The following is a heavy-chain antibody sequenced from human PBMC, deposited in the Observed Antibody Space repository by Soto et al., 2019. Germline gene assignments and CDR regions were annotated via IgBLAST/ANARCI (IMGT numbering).Heavy chain of an antibody. Sequence: GASVKVSCKASGYTFTGYYMHWVRQAPGQGLEWMGWINPNSGGTNYAQKFQGRVTMTRDTSISTAYMELSRLRSDDTAVYYCATGRGYSGYDPFDYWGQGTLVPVSS. J-gene: IGHJ4*02. V-gene: IGHV1-2*02. CDR2: INPNSGGT. D-gene: IGHD5-12*01. CDR1: GYTFTGYY. CDR3: ATGRGYSGYDPFDY.